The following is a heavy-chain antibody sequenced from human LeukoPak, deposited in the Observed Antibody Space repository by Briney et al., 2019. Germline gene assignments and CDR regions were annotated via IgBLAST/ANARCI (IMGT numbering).Heavy chain of an antibody. Sequence: GGSLRLSCAASGFTFSSYWMGWVRQAPGQGLEWVANIKHEGSEKYYVDSVKGRFTISRDNSKNTLYLQMNSLRAEDTAVYYCASSGDDSGDDLGYFDYWGQGTLVTVSS. J-gene: IGHJ4*03. CDR2: IKHEGSEK. CDR1: GFTFSSYW. V-gene: IGHV3-7*01. D-gene: IGHD5-12*01. CDR3: ASSGDDSGDDLGYFDY.